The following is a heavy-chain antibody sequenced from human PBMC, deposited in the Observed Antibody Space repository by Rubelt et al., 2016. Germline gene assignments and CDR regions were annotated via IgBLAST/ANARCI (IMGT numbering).Heavy chain of an antibody. CDR3: ARVEDGSGYDSYWFDP. Sequence: QVQLQQWGAGLLKPSETLSLTCAVYGGSFSGYYWSWIRQPPGKGLEWIGEINHSGSTNYNPSLKIRVTISVDTSKHQFSLKLSAVTAADTAGYYCARVEDGSGYDSYWFDPWGQGTLVTVSS. CDR2: INHSGST. V-gene: IGHV4-34*01. J-gene: IGHJ5*02. D-gene: IGHD5-12*01. CDR1: GGSFSGYY.